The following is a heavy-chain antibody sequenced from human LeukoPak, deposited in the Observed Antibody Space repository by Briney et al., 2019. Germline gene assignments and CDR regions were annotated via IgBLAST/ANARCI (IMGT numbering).Heavy chain of an antibody. J-gene: IGHJ4*02. CDR1: GYTFTSYG. V-gene: IGHV1-18*01. D-gene: IGHD6-19*01. CDR3: ARDLITGIAVAEDY. Sequence: ASVKVSCKASGYTFTSYGISWVRQAPGQGLEWMGWISAYNGNTNYAQKLQGRVTVTTDTSTSTAYMELRSLRSDDTAVYYCARDLITGIAVAEDYWGQGTLVTVSS. CDR2: ISAYNGNT.